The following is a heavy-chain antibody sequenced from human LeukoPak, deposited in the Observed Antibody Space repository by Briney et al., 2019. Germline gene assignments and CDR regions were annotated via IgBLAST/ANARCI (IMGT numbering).Heavy chain of an antibody. Sequence: SETLSLTCTVSGGSISSYYWSWIRLPPGKGLEWIGYLSKSGNTNYSPSLKGRVTIFGDTSKNQFFLKLSSVTAADTAVYYCARARYVNSFYDFDFWGQGTLVTVSS. CDR1: GGSISSYY. J-gene: IGHJ3*01. CDR3: ARARYVNSFYDFDF. CDR2: LSKSGNT. V-gene: IGHV4-59*01. D-gene: IGHD3-9*01.